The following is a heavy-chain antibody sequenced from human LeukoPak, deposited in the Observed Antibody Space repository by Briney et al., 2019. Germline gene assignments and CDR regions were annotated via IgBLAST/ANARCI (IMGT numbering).Heavy chain of an antibody. CDR1: GFTVSSNY. Sequence: GGSLRLSCAASGFTVSSNYMSWVRQAPGKGLEWVSDIYSSGSTYYADSVKGRFTTSRDNAKNSLYLQMNSLRAEDTAVYYCARAPKNYDISPRGDYWGQGTLVTVSS. D-gene: IGHD3-9*01. V-gene: IGHV3-53*01. J-gene: IGHJ4*02. CDR2: IYSSGST. CDR3: ARAPKNYDISPRGDY.